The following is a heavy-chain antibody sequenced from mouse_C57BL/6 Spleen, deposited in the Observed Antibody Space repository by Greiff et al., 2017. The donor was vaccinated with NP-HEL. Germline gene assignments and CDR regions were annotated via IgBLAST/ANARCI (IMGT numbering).Heavy chain of an antibody. V-gene: IGHV1-55*01. J-gene: IGHJ1*03. Sequence: QVQLQQPGAELVKPGASVKMSCKASGYTFTSYWITWVKQRPGQGLEWIGDIYPGSGSTNYNEKFKSKATLTVDTSSSTAYMQLSSLTSEDSAVYYCARRLTVDWYFDVWGTGTTVTVSS. D-gene: IGHD1-1*01. CDR3: ARRLTVDWYFDV. CDR1: GYTFTSYW. CDR2: IYPGSGST.